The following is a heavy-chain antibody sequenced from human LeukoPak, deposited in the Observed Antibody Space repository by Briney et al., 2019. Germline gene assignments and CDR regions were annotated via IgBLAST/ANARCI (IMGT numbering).Heavy chain of an antibody. Sequence: GGSLRLSCAASGFTFSIYAMSWVRQAPGTGLEWVSHISGSGGSTEYSGSVKGRFTISRDNSKNTLYLQINSLRADDTAVYYCAKDQDPHSYGSGSYAPFDYWGQGTLVTVSS. CDR3: AKDQDPHSYGSGSYAPFDY. V-gene: IGHV3-23*01. CDR1: GFTFSIYA. D-gene: IGHD3-10*01. CDR2: ISGSGGST. J-gene: IGHJ4*02.